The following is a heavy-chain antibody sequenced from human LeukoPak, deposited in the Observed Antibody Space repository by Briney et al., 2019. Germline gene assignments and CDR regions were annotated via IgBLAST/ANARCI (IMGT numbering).Heavy chain of an antibody. Sequence: PSETLSLTCTVSGGSISSYYWSWIRQPPGKGLEWIGYIYYSGSTNYNPSLRSRVTISVDTSKNQFSLKLSSVTAADTAVYYCARDRAYSSGWYPGYEYWGQGTLVTVSS. V-gene: IGHV4-59*01. CDR3: ARDRAYSSGWYPGYEY. CDR1: GGSISSYY. J-gene: IGHJ4*02. D-gene: IGHD6-19*01. CDR2: IYYSGST.